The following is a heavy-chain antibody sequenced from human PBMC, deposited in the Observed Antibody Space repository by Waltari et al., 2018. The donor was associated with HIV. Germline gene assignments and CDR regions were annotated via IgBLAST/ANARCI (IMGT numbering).Heavy chain of an antibody. Sequence: QVQLQESGPGLVKPSETLSLTCTVSGGSISSYYWSWIRQPPGKGLAWIGYIYYSGSTNYNPSLKSRVTISVDTSKNQFSLKLSSVTAADTAVYYCARDKSVTSTSAFDIWGQGTMVTVSS. CDR2: IYYSGST. CDR3: ARDKSVTSTSAFDI. CDR1: GGSISSYY. J-gene: IGHJ3*02. V-gene: IGHV4-59*01. D-gene: IGHD4-17*01.